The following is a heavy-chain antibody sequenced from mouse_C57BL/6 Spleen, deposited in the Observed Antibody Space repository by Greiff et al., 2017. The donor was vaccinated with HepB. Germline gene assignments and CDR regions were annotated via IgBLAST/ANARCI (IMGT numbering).Heavy chain of an antibody. V-gene: IGHV10-1*01. D-gene: IGHD1-1*01. Sequence: EVQLVESGGGLVQPKGSLKLSCAASGFSFNTYAMNWVRQAPGKGLEWVARIRSKSNNYATYYADSVKDRFTISRDDSESMLYLQMNNLKTEDTAMYYCVRHDYYGSSSAWFAYWGQGTLVTVSA. J-gene: IGHJ3*01. CDR3: VRHDYYGSSSAWFAY. CDR1: GFSFNTYA. CDR2: IRSKSNNYAT.